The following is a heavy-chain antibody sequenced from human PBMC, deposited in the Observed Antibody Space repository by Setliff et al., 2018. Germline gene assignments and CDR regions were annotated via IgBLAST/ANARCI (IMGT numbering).Heavy chain of an antibody. CDR1: GGSFNSYY. J-gene: IGHJ3*02. V-gene: IGHV4-34*01. CDR2: INQSGST. Sequence: SETLSLTCAVYGGSFNSYYWSWIRQPPGKGLEWIGEINQSGSTNYNPSLKSRVTMSVVTSKNQFSLKLSSVTAADTAVYYCARGLSYYDSSGYLLAPYAFDIWGQGTMVTVSS. D-gene: IGHD3-22*01. CDR3: ARGLSYYDSSGYLLAPYAFDI.